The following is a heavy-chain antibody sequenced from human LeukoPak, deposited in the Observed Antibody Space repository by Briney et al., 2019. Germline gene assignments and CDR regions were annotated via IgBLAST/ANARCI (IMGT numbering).Heavy chain of an antibody. V-gene: IGHV1-46*01. Sequence: ASVKVSCKASGNTFTSYYLHWVRQAPGQGLEWMGVINPSGGSTSYAQKFQGRVTMTRDTSTRTVYMEVNSLRSEDTAVYYCARQGTYSSAIGMGYWGQGTLVTVSS. D-gene: IGHD6-19*01. J-gene: IGHJ4*02. CDR2: INPSGGST. CDR1: GNTFTSYY. CDR3: ARQGTYSSAIGMGY.